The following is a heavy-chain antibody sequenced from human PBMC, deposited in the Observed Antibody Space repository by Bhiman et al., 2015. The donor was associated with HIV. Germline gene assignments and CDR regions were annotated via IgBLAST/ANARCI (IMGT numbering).Heavy chain of an antibody. CDR1: GFTFRNYG. D-gene: IGHD4-11*01. Sequence: QVQLVESGGGVVQPGRSLRLSCAASGFTFRNYGMHWVRQSPGKGLERVAVISYDGKIINYIDFVKGRFTISRDNSKNTLYLQMNSLRAEDTAVYYCARRSQYWGQGTLVTVSS. CDR3: ARRSQY. V-gene: IGHV3-30*03. J-gene: IGHJ4*02. CDR2: ISYDGKII.